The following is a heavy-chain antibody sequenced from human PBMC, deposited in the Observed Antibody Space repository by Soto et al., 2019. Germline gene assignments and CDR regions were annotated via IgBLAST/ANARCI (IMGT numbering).Heavy chain of an antibody. V-gene: IGHV4-34*01. CDR1: GGNFSGYY. Sequence: SETLSLTSAVYGGNFSGYYWSWIRQPPGKGLEWIGEINHSGSTNYNPSLKSRVTISVDTSKNQFSLRLSSVTAADTAVYYCARGDSNYGLAYWGQGTLVTVS. CDR2: INHSGST. J-gene: IGHJ4*02. CDR3: ARGDSNYGLAY. D-gene: IGHD4-4*01.